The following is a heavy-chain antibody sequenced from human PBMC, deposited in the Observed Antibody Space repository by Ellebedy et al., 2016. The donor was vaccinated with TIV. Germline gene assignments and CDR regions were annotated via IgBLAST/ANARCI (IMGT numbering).Heavy chain of an antibody. V-gene: IGHV4-39*07. CDR3: ARLEWLYYFDY. D-gene: IGHD3-3*01. CDR2: IYRSGST. J-gene: IGHJ4*02. CDR1: GGSVTSSTHY. Sequence: MPSETLSLTCTVSGGSVTSSTHYWGWIRQPPGKGLEWIGSIYRSGSTYYNPSLKSRVTISIDTSKNQFSLKVTSVTAADTAVYYCARLEWLYYFDYWGQGTLVTVSS.